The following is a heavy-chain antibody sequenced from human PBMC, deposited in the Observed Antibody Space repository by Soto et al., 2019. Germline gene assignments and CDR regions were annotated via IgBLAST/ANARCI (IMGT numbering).Heavy chain of an antibody. J-gene: IGHJ4*02. CDR1: GFTFSSYW. V-gene: IGHV3-7*01. D-gene: IGHD1-1*01. CDR2: IKQDGSEK. Sequence: GGSLRLSCAASGFTFSSYWMSWVRQAPGKGLEWVANIKQDGSEKYYVDSVKGRFTISRDNAKNSLYLQMNSLRAEDTAVYYCARDLDWNDVDYFDYWGQGTLVTVSS. CDR3: ARDLDWNDVDYFDY.